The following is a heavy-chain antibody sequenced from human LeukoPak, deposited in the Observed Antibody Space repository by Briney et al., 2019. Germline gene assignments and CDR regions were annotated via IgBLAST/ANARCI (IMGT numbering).Heavy chain of an antibody. CDR1: GFTFSSYS. D-gene: IGHD6-19*01. Sequence: GGSLRLSCAASGFTFSSYSMNWVRQAPGKGLEWVSSISSSSSYIYYADSVKGRFTISRGNAKNSLYLQMNSLRAEDTAVYYCARVIAVAAVDYWGQGTLVTVSS. CDR2: ISSSSSYI. J-gene: IGHJ4*02. CDR3: ARVIAVAAVDY. V-gene: IGHV3-21*01.